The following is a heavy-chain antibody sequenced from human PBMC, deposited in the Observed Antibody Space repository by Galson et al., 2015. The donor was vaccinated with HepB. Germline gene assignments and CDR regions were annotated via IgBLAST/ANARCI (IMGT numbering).Heavy chain of an antibody. J-gene: IGHJ4*02. D-gene: IGHD4-23*01. CDR3: ARRTSVVTHFDY. CDR1: GFTLGIYV. V-gene: IGHV3-23*01. CDR2: IGGGGSTT. Sequence: APRLPCRASGFTLGIYVMSWGRQAAGQGLERLAVIGGGGSTTYYAESVKGRFTVSRDNSKNTLYLQMDSLRAEDTAVYYCARRTSVVTHFDYWGQGALVIVSS.